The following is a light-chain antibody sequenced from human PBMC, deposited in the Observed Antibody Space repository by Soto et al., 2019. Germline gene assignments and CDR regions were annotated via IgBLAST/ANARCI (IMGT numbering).Light chain of an antibody. CDR3: QQRTNWPPYT. J-gene: IGKJ2*01. CDR2: GAS. V-gene: IGKV3-11*01. Sequence: EIVLTQSPGTLSLSPGERATLSCRASQSVSLGWYQQKPGQAPRLLIFGASNRATGIPDRFSGSGSGTDFTLTISSLEPEDFAVYYCQQRTNWPPYTFGQGTKLEIK. CDR1: QSVS.